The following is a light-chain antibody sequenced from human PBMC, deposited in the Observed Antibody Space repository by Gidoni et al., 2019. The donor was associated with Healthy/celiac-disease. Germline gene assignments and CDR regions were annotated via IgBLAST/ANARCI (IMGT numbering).Light chain of an antibody. CDR3: QSYDSSLSAFVV. CDR1: SFNIVAGYD. J-gene: IGLJ2*01. CDR2: GNS. Sequence: SVLTQPPSVSGAPGQRVTISCTGSSFNIVAGYDVHWYQQLPGTSPKLLIYGNSNRPSGVPDRFSGSKSGTSASLAISGLQAEDEADYYCQSYDSSLSAFVVFGGGTKLTVL. V-gene: IGLV1-40*01.